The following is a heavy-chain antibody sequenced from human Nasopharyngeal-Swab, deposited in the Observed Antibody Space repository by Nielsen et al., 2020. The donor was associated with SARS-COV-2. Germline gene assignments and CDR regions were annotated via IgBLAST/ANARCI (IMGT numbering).Heavy chain of an antibody. J-gene: IGHJ6*02. CDR2: ISSSSSYI. D-gene: IGHD3-3*01. V-gene: IGHV3-21*01. Sequence: PGWVSSISSSSSYIYYADSVKGRFTISRDNAKNSLYLQMNSLRAEDTAVYYCARDGLDYDFWSAYCMDVWGQGTTVTVSS. CDR3: ARDGLDYDFWSAYCMDV.